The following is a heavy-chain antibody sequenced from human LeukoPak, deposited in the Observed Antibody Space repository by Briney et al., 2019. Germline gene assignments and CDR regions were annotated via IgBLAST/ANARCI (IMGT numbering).Heavy chain of an antibody. CDR2: INSDGSTT. CDR3: ARGESFAFDV. J-gene: IGHJ3*01. CDR1: GFTFSSYW. V-gene: IGHV3-74*01. Sequence: GGSLRLSCAASGFTFSSYWMHWVRQAPGKGLVWVSRINSDGSTTSYADSVKGRFTISRDNAKNTVYLQMNSLRVEDTAVYYCARGESFAFDVWGQGTMVTVSS.